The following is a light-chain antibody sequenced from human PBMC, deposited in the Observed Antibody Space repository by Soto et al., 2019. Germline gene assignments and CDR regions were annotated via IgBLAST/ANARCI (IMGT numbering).Light chain of an antibody. CDR3: QQYGSSPTWT. J-gene: IGKJ1*01. Sequence: EIVLTQSPGTLSLSPGERATLSCRASQSVSSNYLAWYQQKPGQAPRLLIYDASSRATGIPDRFSGSGSGTDFTLTICRLEPEDFAVYYCQQYGSSPTWTFGQGTKVEIK. CDR2: DAS. CDR1: QSVSSNY. V-gene: IGKV3-20*01.